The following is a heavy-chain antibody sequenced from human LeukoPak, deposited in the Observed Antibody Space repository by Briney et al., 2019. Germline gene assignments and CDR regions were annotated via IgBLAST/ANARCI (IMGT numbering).Heavy chain of an antibody. D-gene: IGHD3-9*01. CDR1: GYTFTTYD. Sequence: ASVKVSCKAFGYTFTTYDINWVRQATGQGLEWMGWVNPSSGVTRYAQRFQGRVTMTRNTSISTAYMELSSLRSEDTAVYYCAKNYDFLTGYASWGQGTLVTVSS. J-gene: IGHJ4*02. V-gene: IGHV1-8*01. CDR2: VNPSSGVT. CDR3: AKNYDFLTGYAS.